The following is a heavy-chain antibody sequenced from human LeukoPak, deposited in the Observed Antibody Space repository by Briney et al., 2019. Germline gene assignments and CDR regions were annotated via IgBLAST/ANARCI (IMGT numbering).Heavy chain of an antibody. J-gene: IGHJ4*02. CDR3: ARKVDTAMTRYAYFDY. V-gene: IGHV3-21*01. CDR2: ISSSSSYI. D-gene: IGHD5-18*01. Sequence: PGGSLRLSCAASGFTFSSYAMSWVRQAPGKGLEWVSAISSSSSYIYYADSVKGRFTISRDNAKNSLYLQMNSLRAEDTAVYYCARKVDTAMTRYAYFDYWGQGTPVTVSS. CDR1: GFTFSSYA.